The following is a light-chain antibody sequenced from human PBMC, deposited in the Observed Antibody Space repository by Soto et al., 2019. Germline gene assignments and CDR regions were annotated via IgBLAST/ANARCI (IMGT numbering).Light chain of an antibody. V-gene: IGKV3-20*01. CDR2: GSS. CDR3: QQYGPLYT. CDR1: QTVPSNY. J-gene: IGKJ2*01. Sequence: IVLTQSPGTLSLSPGERTTLFCRASQTVPSNYLAWYQHKPGQAPRLLIFGSSTRATGIPDRFSGGGSGTDFTLTISRLEPEDFAVYYCQQYGPLYTLGQGTRLEI.